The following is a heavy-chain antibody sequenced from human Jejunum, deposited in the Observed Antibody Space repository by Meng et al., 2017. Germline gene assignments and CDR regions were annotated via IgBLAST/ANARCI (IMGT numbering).Heavy chain of an antibody. D-gene: IGHD2-8*01. CDR3: ATVDRTNYYGRTFQN. V-gene: IGHV1-24*01. CDR1: GYTPLALA. CDR2: IDPEGDDDET. Sequence: QGPVVPAGPAVMKPGASEKGSCKVSGYTPLALAFHWVRHAPGKGLEWMGGIDPEGDDDETIYAQNFQGRVTMTEDTYTDIGYTELSSLRSEDTAVYYCATVDRTNYYGRTFQNWGQGTLVTVSS. J-gene: IGHJ1*01.